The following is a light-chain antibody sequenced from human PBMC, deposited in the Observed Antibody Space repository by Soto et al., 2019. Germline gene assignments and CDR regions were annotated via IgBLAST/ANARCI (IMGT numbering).Light chain of an antibody. V-gene: IGLV2-11*01. CDR1: SSDVGGYNY. CDR2: DVS. Sequence: QSVLTQPRSASGSPGQSITISCTGTSSDVGGYNYVSWYQQHPAKAPKLIIFDVSKRPSGVPNRFSGSKSGNTASLTISGLRAEDEADYYCVSWDDSLSGLVFGTGTKVTVL. J-gene: IGLJ1*01. CDR3: VSWDDSLSGLV.